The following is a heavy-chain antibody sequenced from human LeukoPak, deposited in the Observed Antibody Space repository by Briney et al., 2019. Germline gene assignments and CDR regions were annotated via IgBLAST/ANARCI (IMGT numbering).Heavy chain of an antibody. CDR2: ISYDGSNK. CDR1: TFTFSSYG. J-gene: IGHJ6*02. Sequence: GRSLRLSCAASTFTFSSYGMHWVRQAPGKGLEWVAVISYDGSNKYYADSVKGRFTISRDNSKNTLYLQMNSLRTEDTAVYYCAKGITAYYYGMEVWGQGTTVTVSS. V-gene: IGHV3-30*18. CDR3: AKGITAYYYGMEV. D-gene: IGHD3-16*01.